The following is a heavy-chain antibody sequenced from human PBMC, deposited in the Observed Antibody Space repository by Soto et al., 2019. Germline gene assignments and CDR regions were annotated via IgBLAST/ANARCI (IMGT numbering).Heavy chain of an antibody. CDR3: AGAQGLLWFGELLAWFDP. CDR1: GGSISSGGYY. V-gene: IGHV4-31*01. J-gene: IGHJ5*02. D-gene: IGHD3-10*01. CDR2: IYYSGST. Sequence: SETLSLTCTVSGGSISSGGYYWSWIRQHPGKGLEWIGYIYYSGSTYYNPSLKSQVTISVDTSKNQFSLKLSSVTAADTAVYYCAGAQGLLWFGELLAWFDPWGQGTLVTVSS.